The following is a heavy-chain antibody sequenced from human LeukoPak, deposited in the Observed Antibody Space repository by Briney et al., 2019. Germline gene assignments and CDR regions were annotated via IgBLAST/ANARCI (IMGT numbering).Heavy chain of an antibody. J-gene: IGHJ4*02. Sequence: GGSLRLCCAASGFTFSHYGMHWVRQAPGKGLEWVAVIWYDGSNKYYADSVKGRFTISRDNSKNTLYLQMNSLRAEDTAVYYCARDHSSGWYSDYFDYWGQGTLVTVSS. CDR1: GFTFSHYG. V-gene: IGHV3-33*01. D-gene: IGHD6-19*01. CDR3: ARDHSSGWYSDYFDY. CDR2: IWYDGSNK.